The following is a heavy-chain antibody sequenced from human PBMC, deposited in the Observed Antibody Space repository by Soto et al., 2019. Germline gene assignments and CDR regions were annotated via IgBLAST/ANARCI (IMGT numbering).Heavy chain of an antibody. CDR3: AKYSTSWRGGQFDY. J-gene: IGHJ4*02. V-gene: IGHV3-23*01. CDR2: VSSSGGST. D-gene: IGHD6-13*01. CDR1: GFTFSSYA. Sequence: EVQLLESGGGLVQPGGSVRLSCAASGFTFSSYAMSWVRQAQGKGLEWVLAVSSSGGSTYYADSVKGRFTISRDNSKNTLYLQMNSLRAEDTAVYYCAKYSTSWRGGQFDYWGQGTLVTVSS.